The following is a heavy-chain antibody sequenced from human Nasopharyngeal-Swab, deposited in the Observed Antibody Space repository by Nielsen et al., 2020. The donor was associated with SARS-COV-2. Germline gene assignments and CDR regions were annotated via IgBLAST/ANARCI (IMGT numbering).Heavy chain of an antibody. D-gene: IGHD3-10*01. V-gene: IGHV3-23*01. J-gene: IGHJ4*02. CDR1: DFTFSSYA. CDR2: ISVCGDRT. CDR3: ARDGLTMVRGVFDY. Sequence: GESLKISCAASDFTFSSYAMSWVRQAQGKGLHWVSVISVCGDRTYYAASVKGRFTISRDNTKNTLYLQMNSLRAEDTAVYYCARDGLTMVRGVFDYWGQGTLVTVSS.